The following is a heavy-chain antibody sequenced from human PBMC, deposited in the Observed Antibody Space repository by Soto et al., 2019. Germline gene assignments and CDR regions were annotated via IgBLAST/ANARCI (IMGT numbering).Heavy chain of an antibody. D-gene: IGHD2-15*01. CDR1: GFTFSSYA. CDR2: ISGSGGST. CDR3: AKDHPRCSGGSCSTDAFDI. V-gene: IGHV3-23*01. Sequence: EVQLLESGGGLVQPGGSLRLSCAASGFTFSSYAMSWVRQAPGKGLEWVSAISGSGGSTYYADSVKGRFTISRDNSKNTLYLQMNSLRAEDTAVYYCAKDHPRCSGGSCSTDAFDIWGQGTMVTVSS. J-gene: IGHJ3*02.